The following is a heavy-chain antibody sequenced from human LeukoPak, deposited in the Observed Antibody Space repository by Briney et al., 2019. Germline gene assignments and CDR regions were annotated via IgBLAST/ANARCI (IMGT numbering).Heavy chain of an antibody. V-gene: IGHV3-15*01. CDR2: IKSKSDGETT. CDR3: TTLWSGPEY. Sequence: GGSLRLSCAVSGFNFNNAWMNWVRQAPGKGLECVGRIKSKSDGETTDYAGSVKGRFSISRDDSKNTLYLQMNSLKTEDTAVYCCTTLWSGPEYWGQGTLVTVSS. CDR1: GFNFNNAW. J-gene: IGHJ4*02. D-gene: IGHD3-10*01.